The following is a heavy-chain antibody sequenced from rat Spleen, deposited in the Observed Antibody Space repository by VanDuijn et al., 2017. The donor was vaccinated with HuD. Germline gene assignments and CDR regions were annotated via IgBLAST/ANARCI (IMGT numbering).Heavy chain of an antibody. J-gene: IGHJ2*01. CDR2: ISSDGGRN. Sequence: EVQLVESGGGLVQPGRSLKLSCAASGFTFSNYGVAWVRQAPTKGLEWVATISSDGGRNFYRDSVKGRFTISRDNTKNTLYLQMDNLRSEDTATYYCARRHYGYTDYFDYWGQGVMVPVSS. CDR1: GFTFSNYG. D-gene: IGHD1-11*01. CDR3: ARRHYGYTDYFDY. V-gene: IGHV5-29*01.